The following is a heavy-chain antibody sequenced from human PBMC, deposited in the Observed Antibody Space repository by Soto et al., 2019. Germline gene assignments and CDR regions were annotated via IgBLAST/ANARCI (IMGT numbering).Heavy chain of an antibody. J-gene: IGHJ6*02. Sequence: QVQLQESGPGLVKPSETLSLTCTVSGGSISSYYWSWIRQPPGKGLEWIGYIYYSGSTNYNPSHNSRVTIAVDPSKNQFPLKLSSVTAADTAVYYCASRRRAGTGDYGMDVWGPGTTVTVSS. D-gene: IGHD6-13*01. V-gene: IGHV4-59*01. CDR1: GGSISSYY. CDR3: ASRRRAGTGDYGMDV. CDR2: IYYSGST.